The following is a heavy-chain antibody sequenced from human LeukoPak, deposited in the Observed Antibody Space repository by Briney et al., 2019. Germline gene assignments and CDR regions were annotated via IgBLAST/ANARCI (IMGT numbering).Heavy chain of an antibody. CDR2: ISSSSSTI. CDR1: GFTFSHYA. Sequence: GGSLRLSCAASGFTFSHYAMHWVRQAPGKGLEWVSYISSSSSTIYYADSVKGRFTISRDNAKNSLYLQMNSLRAEDTAVYYCARGRGYCSSTSCYSSSWFDPWGQGTLVTVSS. D-gene: IGHD2-2*01. CDR3: ARGRGYCSSTSCYSSSWFDP. V-gene: IGHV3-48*01. J-gene: IGHJ5*02.